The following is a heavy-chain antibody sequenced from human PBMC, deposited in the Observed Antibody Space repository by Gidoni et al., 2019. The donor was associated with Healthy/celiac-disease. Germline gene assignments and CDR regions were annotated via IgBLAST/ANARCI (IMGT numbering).Heavy chain of an antibody. CDR3: ARRAGATDY. D-gene: IGHD1-26*01. V-gene: IGHV1-2*02. CDR2: INTNRGST. J-gene: IGHJ4*02. Sequence: VQLVQSGAEVKKPGASAKVSCKASGYTFTGYYMHWVRLAPGQGLGWMGWINTNRGSTNYAQKFQGRVTMTRDTSISTAYMELSRLRSDDTDVYYCARRAGATDYWGQGTLVTVSS. CDR1: GYTFTGYY.